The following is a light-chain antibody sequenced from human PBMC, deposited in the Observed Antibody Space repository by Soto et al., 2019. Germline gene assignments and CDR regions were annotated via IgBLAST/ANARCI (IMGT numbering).Light chain of an antibody. V-gene: IGKV1-33*01. CDR1: HDITSY. Sequence: DIQMTQSPSSLSASVGDRVTITCQARHDITSYLNWYQHKPGKAHKLLIYDASILEAGVPSRFSGSGSGTDFTTTISRLQPEDVATYYCQKCDYLPIFGPGTTVDLK. CDR2: DAS. CDR3: QKCDYLPI. J-gene: IGKJ3*01.